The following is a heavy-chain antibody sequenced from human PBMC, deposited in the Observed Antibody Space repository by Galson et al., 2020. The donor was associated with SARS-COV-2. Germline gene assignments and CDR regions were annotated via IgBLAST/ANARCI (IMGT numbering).Heavy chain of an antibody. CDR3: TTTLADGIVVVPAASFYYYYGMDV. CDR1: GFTFSNAW. Sequence: GGSLRLSCAASGFTFSNAWMSWVRQAPGKGLEWVGRIKSKTDGGTTDYAAPVKGRFTISRDDSKNTLYLQMNSLKTEDTAVYYCTTTLADGIVVVPAASFYYYYGMDVWGQGTTVTVSS. V-gene: IGHV3-15*01. CDR2: IKSKTDGGTT. J-gene: IGHJ6*02. D-gene: IGHD2-2*01.